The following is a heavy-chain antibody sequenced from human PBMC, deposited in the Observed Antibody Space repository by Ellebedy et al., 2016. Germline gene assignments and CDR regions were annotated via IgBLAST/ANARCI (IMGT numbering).Heavy chain of an antibody. J-gene: IGHJ2*01. V-gene: IGHV3-53*01. CDR3: ATEGRSGTYPHWSFDL. CDR1: GFSVTSND. Sequence: GGSLRLSXAVSGFSVTSNDMSWVRQAPGKGLDLVALIYGGSPSYYAESVKGRFTVSRDNFKKKLSLQLTNLRVDDTAIYYCATEGRSGTYPHWSFDLWGRGTLVTV. D-gene: IGHD3-10*01. CDR2: IYGGSPS.